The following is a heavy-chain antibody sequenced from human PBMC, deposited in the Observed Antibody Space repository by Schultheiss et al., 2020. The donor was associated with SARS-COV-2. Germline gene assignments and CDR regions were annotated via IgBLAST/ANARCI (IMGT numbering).Heavy chain of an antibody. CDR3: ARDPAYSSSSLDY. J-gene: IGHJ4*02. V-gene: IGHV3-30*02. D-gene: IGHD6-6*01. CDR2: IRYDGSNK. Sequence: GGSLRLSCAASGFTFSSYGMHWVRQAPGKGLEWVAFIRYDGSNKYYADSVKGRFTISRDNSKNTLYLQMNSLRAEDTAVYYCARDPAYSSSSLDYWGQGTLVTVSS. CDR1: GFTFSSYG.